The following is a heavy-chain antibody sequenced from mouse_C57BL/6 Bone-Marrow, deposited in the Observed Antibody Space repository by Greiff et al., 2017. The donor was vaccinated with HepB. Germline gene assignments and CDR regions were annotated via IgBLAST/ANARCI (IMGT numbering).Heavy chain of an antibody. Sequence: EVKLQESGGGLVKPGGSLKLSCAASGFTFSSYAMSWVRQTPEKRLEWVATISDGGSYTYYPDNVKGRFTISRDNAKNNLYLQMSHLKSEDTAMYYCARESLRYFDYWGQGTTLTVSS. J-gene: IGHJ2*01. CDR3: ARESLRYFDY. CDR1: GFTFSSYA. V-gene: IGHV5-4*01. CDR2: ISDGGSYT.